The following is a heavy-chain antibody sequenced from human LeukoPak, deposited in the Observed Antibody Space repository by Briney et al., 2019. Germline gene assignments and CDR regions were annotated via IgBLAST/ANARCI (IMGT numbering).Heavy chain of an antibody. CDR2: IYYSGST. V-gene: IGHV4-39*07. CDR1: GGSISSSSYY. D-gene: IGHD3-9*01. J-gene: IGHJ4*02. CDR3: ARETPPYDILTGYIDY. Sequence: PSETLSLTCTVSGGSISSSSYYWGWIRQPPGKGLEWIGSIYYSGSTYYNPSLKSRVTISVDTSKNQFSLKLSSVTAADTAVYYCARETPPYDILTGYIDYWGQGTLVTVSS.